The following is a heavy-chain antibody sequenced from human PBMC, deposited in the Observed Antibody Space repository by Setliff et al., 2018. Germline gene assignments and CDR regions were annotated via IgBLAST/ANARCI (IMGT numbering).Heavy chain of an antibody. V-gene: IGHV1-69*05. J-gene: IGHJ6*03. D-gene: IGHD5-18*01. CDR3: SREGVDTRSSTDYRYYMDV. CDR1: GYTITNFA. Sequence: WASVKVSCKASGYTITNFALNWVRQAPGQGLEWIGGTIPLFGTTDYAQKFHGRVTIITDESTSTAYMELSSLTSDDTAVYYCSREGVDTRSSTDYRYYMDVWGKGTTVTVSS. CDR2: TIPLFGTT.